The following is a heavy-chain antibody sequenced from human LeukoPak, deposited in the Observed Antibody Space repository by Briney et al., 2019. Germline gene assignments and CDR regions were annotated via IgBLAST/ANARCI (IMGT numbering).Heavy chain of an antibody. CDR3: AGSRYPEPQNLNY. CDR2: ISADGATI. D-gene: IGHD3-10*01. J-gene: IGHJ4*02. V-gene: IGHV3-48*03. CDR1: GFDFNIYV. Sequence: GGSLRLSCAASGFDFNIYVMNWVRQAPGKGLEWVSYISADGATIYYAASVKGRFTISRDNVKNSLFLQISSLIGYDTAVYYCAGSRYPEPQNLNYWGQGTLVIVS.